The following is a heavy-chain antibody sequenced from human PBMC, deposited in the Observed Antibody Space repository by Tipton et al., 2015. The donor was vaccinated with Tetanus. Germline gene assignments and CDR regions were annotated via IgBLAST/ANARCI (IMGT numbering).Heavy chain of an antibody. J-gene: IGHJ4*02. V-gene: IGHV4-4*07. CDR1: GVSISGYY. CDR2: VDRSGTT. D-gene: IGHD2-15*01. CDR3: ARLTEVVSRSGWAFDF. Sequence: TLSLTCTVSGVSISGYYWSWIRQPAGKGLEWIGRVDRSGTTTYNPSLKGRVTMSLDTSKNQFSLKLTSVTAADTAMYYCARLTEVVSRSGWAFDFWGQGALVTVSS.